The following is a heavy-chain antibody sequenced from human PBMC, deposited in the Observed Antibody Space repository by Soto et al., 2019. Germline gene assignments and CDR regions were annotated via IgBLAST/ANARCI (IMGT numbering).Heavy chain of an antibody. V-gene: IGHV3-23*01. J-gene: IGHJ4*02. CDR2: ISGSGGTT. CDR1: GFTFSSYA. CDR3: ARSGGPVASSSHFDY. Sequence: EVQLLESGGGLVQPGGSLRLSCAASGFTFSSYAMSWVRQAPGKGLEWVSVISGSGGTTYYADSVKGRFTVSRENSKNSLYLQMNSLRPEDTAVYYCARSGGPVASSSHFDYWGQVSLVTFSS. D-gene: IGHD6-19*01.